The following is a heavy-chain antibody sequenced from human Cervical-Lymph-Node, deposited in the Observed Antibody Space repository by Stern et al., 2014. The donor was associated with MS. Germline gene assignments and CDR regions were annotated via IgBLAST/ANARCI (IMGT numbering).Heavy chain of an antibody. CDR1: GFTFSNHG. CDR2: IWYDGTYR. Sequence: QVQLVESGGGVVQPGRSLRLSCAASGFTFSNHGMHWVRQAPGKGLEWVAIIWYDGTYRLYADYVQGRFTISRDNSKNTMYLQMNSLRVEDTALYYCARGDVVGAIGHFDYWGQGTLVTVSS. V-gene: IGHV3-33*01. J-gene: IGHJ4*02. CDR3: ARGDVVGAIGHFDY. D-gene: IGHD1-26*01.